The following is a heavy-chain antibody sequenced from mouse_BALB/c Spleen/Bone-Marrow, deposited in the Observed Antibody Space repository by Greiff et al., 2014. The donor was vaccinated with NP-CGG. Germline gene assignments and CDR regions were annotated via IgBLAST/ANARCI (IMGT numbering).Heavy chain of an antibody. Sequence: VQLQQSGAELARPGTSVKLSCKTSGYTFTNYRMQWIKQRPGQGLEWIGTIYPGDGDTRYTQKFKGKATLTADKSSSTAYMQLSSLASEDSAVYYCARSNYPYAMDYWGQGTSVTVSS. CDR1: GYTFTNYR. J-gene: IGHJ4*01. CDR3: ARSNYPYAMDY. D-gene: IGHD2-5*01. CDR2: IYPGDGDT. V-gene: IGHV1-87*01.